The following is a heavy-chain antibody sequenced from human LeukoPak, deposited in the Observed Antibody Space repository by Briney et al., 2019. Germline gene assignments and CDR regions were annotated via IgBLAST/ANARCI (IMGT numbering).Heavy chain of an antibody. D-gene: IGHD4-23*01. J-gene: IGHJ4*02. CDR2: INQHGSEK. CDR1: GFTFSSHW. Sequence: QPGGSLRLSCAASGFTFSSHWMGWVRQAPGKGLEWVANINQHGSEKYYVDSMKGRFAISRDNARNSLYLQLNSPRAEDTAVYYCERAGYGGALDYWGQGTLVTVSS. CDR3: ERAGYGGALDY. V-gene: IGHV3-7*03.